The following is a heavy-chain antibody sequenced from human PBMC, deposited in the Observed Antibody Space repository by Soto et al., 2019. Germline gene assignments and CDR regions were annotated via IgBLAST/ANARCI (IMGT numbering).Heavy chain of an antibody. CDR1: GGSISGSY. CDR3: ARSVAVPGAHIDY. CDR2: VYYTGST. J-gene: IGHJ4*02. Sequence: KPSETLSLTCIVSGGSISGSYWIWIRQSPGKGLEWLGYVYYTGSTNYSPSLRSRVSISVDTSKNEFSLRLSSVTAADTAVYFCARSVAVPGAHIDYWGQGTQVTVSS. D-gene: IGHD6-19*01. V-gene: IGHV4-59*01.